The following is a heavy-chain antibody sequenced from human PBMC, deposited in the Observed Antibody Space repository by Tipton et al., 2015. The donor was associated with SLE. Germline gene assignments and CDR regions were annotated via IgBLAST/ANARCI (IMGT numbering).Heavy chain of an antibody. J-gene: IGHJ4*02. Sequence: QSGPEVKKPGASVKVSCKASGYTFTSYGISWVRQAPGQGLEWMGWISAYNGNTNYAQKLQGRGTMTTDTSTSTAYMELRSLRSDDTAVYYCARPSGYTAMAPYYYYFDYWGQGTLVTVSS. CDR3: ARPSGYTAMAPYYYYFDY. V-gene: IGHV1-18*01. CDR2: ISAYNGNT. CDR1: GYTFTSYG. D-gene: IGHD5-18*01.